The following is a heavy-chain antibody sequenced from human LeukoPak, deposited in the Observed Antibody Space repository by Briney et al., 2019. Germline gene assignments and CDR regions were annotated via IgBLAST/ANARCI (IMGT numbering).Heavy chain of an antibody. J-gene: IGHJ4*02. CDR3: GRDPRGPDY. CDR1: GFTFSSYE. Sequence: GGSLRLSRAASGFTFSSYEMIWVRQAPGKGLEWISFINPSGTDTYYADSVKGRFTISRDNAKNSLFLQLNNLRAEDTAIYYCGRDPRGPDYWGQGTLVTVSS. CDR2: INPSGTDT. V-gene: IGHV3-48*03.